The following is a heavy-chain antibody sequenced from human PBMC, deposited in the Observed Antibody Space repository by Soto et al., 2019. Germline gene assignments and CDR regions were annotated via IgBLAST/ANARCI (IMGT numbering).Heavy chain of an antibody. CDR1: GGSISSYY. D-gene: IGHD3-22*01. CDR3: ARGGYYDSSGYYPWDY. J-gene: IGHJ4*02. V-gene: IGHV4-59*01. Sequence: PSETLSLTCTVSGGSISSYYWSWIRQPPGKGLEWIGYIYYSGSTNYNPSLKSRVTISVDTSKNQFSLKLSSVTAADTAVYYCARGGYYDSSGYYPWDYWGRGTLVTVSS. CDR2: IYYSGST.